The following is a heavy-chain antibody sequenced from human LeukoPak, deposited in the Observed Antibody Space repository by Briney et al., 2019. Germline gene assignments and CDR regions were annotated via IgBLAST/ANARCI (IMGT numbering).Heavy chain of an antibody. CDR2: FPGSGGST. CDR3: AKTMVRGVNFFDY. D-gene: IGHD3-10*01. V-gene: IGHV3-23*01. Sequence: PGVSVRLSCAASGFTVSNYAMRWVRHAPGKGLEGVSLFPGSGGSTSYDASVKGPYTISRDNSKNTLSLQMNSLRAEDTAVYYCAKTMVRGVNFFDYWGQGTLVTVSS. J-gene: IGHJ4*02. CDR1: GFTVSNYA.